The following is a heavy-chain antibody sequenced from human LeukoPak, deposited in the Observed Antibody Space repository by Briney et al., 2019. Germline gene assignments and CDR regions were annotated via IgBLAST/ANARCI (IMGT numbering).Heavy chain of an antibody. J-gene: IGHJ3*02. Sequence: ASVKVSCKASGYTFTGYYIHWVRQAPGQGREWMGWINPNSGGTNYAQKFQGRVTMTRDTSISTAYMELSRLRSDETAVYYCASTDFQFLAVSNAFDIWGQGTMVTVSS. CDR3: ASTDFQFLAVSNAFDI. CDR1: GYTFTGYY. D-gene: IGHD2-8*02. V-gene: IGHV1-2*02. CDR2: INPNSGGT.